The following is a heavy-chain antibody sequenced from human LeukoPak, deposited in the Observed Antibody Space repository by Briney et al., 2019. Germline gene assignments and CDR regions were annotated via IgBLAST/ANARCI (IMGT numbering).Heavy chain of an antibody. D-gene: IGHD6-13*01. CDR2: IGTSISDT. CDR1: GFTFSSHA. CDR3: AKRAAAAGRTYYFDY. V-gene: IGHV3-23*01. Sequence: GGSLRLSCAASGFTFSSHAMSWVRQAPGKGLEWVSVIGTSISDTYYADSVKGRFTISRDNSKNTVYLQVNSLRAEDTAVYYCAKRAAAAGRTYYFDYWGQGTLVIVSS. J-gene: IGHJ4*02.